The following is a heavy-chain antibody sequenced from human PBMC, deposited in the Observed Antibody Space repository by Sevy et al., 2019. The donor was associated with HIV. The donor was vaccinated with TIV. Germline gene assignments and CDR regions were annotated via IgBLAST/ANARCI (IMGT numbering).Heavy chain of an antibody. J-gene: IGHJ4*02. CDR3: AITREYYSDTSGYFDY. CDR1: GYSLTKLS. Sequence: ASVKVSCKVSGYSLTKLSIHWVRQGPGKGLEWMGSFDPEDGERIYAQKFQGRFSMTEDTSTDTAYMELSSLRPDDTAVYYCAITREYYSDTSGYFDYWGQGTLVTVSS. CDR2: FDPEDGER. D-gene: IGHD3-22*01. V-gene: IGHV1-24*01.